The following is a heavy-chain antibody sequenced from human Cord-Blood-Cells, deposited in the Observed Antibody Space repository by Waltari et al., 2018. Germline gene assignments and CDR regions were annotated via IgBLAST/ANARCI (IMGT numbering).Heavy chain of an antibody. CDR3: AKDIMSVGGNSGAFDI. D-gene: IGHD3-16*01. V-gene: IGHV3-9*01. CDR2: ISWNSGSI. J-gene: IGHJ3*02. Sequence: WVSGISWNSGSIGYADSVKGRFTISRDNAKNSLYLQMNSLRAEDTALYYCAKDIMSVGGNSGAFDIWGQGTMVTVSS.